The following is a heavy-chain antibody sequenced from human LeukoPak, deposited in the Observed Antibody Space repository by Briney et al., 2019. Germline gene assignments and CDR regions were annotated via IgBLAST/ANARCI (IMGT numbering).Heavy chain of an antibody. CDR3: ARQVFYDSSGYAFDY. V-gene: IGHV4-34*01. CDR2: INHSGST. CDR1: GGSFSGYY. Sequence: PSETLSLTCAVYGGSFSGYYWSWIRQPPGQGLEWIGEINHSGSTNYNPSLKSRVTISVDTSKNQFSLKLSSVTAADTAVYYCARQVFYDSSGYAFDYWGQGTLVTVSS. D-gene: IGHD3-22*01. J-gene: IGHJ4*02.